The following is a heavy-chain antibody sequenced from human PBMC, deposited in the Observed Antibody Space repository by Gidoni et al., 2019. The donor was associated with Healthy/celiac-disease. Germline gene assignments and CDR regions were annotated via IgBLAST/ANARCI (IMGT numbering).Heavy chain of an antibody. D-gene: IGHD3-3*01. J-gene: IGHJ6*02. CDR1: GFTFDDYA. CDR3: AKEFSTYYDFWSGYYTGGMDV. CDR2: ISWNSGSI. Sequence: EVQLVESGGGLVQPGRSLRLSCAASGFTFDDYAMHWVRQAPGKGLEWVSGISWNSGSIGYADSVKGRFTISRDNAKNSLYLQMNSLRVEDTALYYCAKEFSTYYDFWSGYYTGGMDVWGQGTTVTVSS. V-gene: IGHV3-9*01.